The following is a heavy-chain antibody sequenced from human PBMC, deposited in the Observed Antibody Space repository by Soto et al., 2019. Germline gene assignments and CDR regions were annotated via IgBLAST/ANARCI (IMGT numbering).Heavy chain of an antibody. J-gene: IGHJ6*02. Sequence: PAETLSLTCTVSGGSISSYYWSWIRQPPGKGLEWIGYIDYSGSTNYNPSLKSRVTISVDTSNNQLSLKLSSVTAADTSVYYCASNLRYSGYDYYYYGIDVWGQGTTVTVSS. CDR2: IDYSGST. CDR3: ASNLRYSGYDYYYYGIDV. V-gene: IGHV4-59*01. D-gene: IGHD5-12*01. CDR1: GGSISSYY.